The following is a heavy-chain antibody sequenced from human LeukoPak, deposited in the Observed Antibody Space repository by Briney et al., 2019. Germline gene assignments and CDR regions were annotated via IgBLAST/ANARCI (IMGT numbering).Heavy chain of an antibody. D-gene: IGHD3-3*01. J-gene: IGHJ4*02. Sequence: SETLSLTCTVSGGSISSSSYYWGWIRQPPGKGLEWIGSIYYSGSTYYNPSLKSRVTISVDTSKNQFSLKLSSVTAADTAVYYCATNYDFWSGYPEDFDYWGQGTLVTVSS. CDR1: GGSISSSSYY. CDR3: ATNYDFWSGYPEDFDY. CDR2: IYYSGST. V-gene: IGHV4-39*07.